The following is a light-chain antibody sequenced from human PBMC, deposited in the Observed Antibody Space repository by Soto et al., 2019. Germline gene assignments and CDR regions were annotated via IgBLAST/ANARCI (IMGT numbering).Light chain of an antibody. V-gene: IGLV1-44*01. J-gene: IGLJ2*01. CDR1: RSNIGSKT. Sequence: VLTQSPATLSLSPGERATLSCRSNIGSKTVNWYQQLPGTAPRLLIYTDDQRPSGVPDRFSGSKSGTSASLAISGLQSEDEADYFCAAWDDSLIGPVFGGGTQLTVL. CDR2: TDD. CDR3: AAWDDSLIGPV.